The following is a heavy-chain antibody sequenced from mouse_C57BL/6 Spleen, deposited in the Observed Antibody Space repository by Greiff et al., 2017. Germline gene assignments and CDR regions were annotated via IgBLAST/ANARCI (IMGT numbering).Heavy chain of an antibody. Sequence: EVKLMESGEGLVKPGGSLKLSCAASGFTFSSYAMSWVRQTPEKRLEWVAYISSGGDYIYYADTVKGRFTISRDNARNTLYLQMSSLKSEDTAMYYCTRGLTGNFYFDYWGQGTTLTVSS. CDR2: ISSGGDYI. V-gene: IGHV5-9-1*02. J-gene: IGHJ2*01. CDR3: TRGLTGNFYFDY. D-gene: IGHD4-1*01. CDR1: GFTFSSYA.